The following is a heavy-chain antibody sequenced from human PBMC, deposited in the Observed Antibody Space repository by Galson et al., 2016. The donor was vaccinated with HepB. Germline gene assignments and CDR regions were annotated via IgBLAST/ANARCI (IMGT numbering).Heavy chain of an antibody. Sequence: SLRLSCAASGFILSTYPIHWVRQAPDKGLEWVAVISYDGSKKYYVDSLKSRFTISRDNSRSTVYLQMNSLRADDTAVYYCARGSGSYLGWVFDLWGRGALVTVSS. CDR2: ISYDGSKK. D-gene: IGHD1-26*01. J-gene: IGHJ2*01. CDR3: ARGSGSYLGWVFDL. CDR1: GFILSTYP. V-gene: IGHV3-30-3*01.